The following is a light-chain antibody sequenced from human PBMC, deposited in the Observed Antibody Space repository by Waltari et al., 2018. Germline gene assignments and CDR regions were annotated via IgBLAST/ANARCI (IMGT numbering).Light chain of an antibody. CDR2: DAS. J-gene: IGKJ4*01. CDR1: RSVSNF. V-gene: IGKV3-11*01. Sequence: EIVLTQSPATLSLSPGERAALSCRASRSVSNFLAWYQQKPGQPPRLLIYDASNRATGSPARFSGSGSGTDFTLTISSREPEDFAIYYCQQRYNWPPLTFGGGTRVEI. CDR3: QQRYNWPPLT.